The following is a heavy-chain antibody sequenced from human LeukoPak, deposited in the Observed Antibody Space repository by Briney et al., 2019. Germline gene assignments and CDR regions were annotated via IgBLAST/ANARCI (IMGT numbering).Heavy chain of an antibody. J-gene: IGHJ4*02. CDR2: INPNSGGT. V-gene: IGHV1-2*02. D-gene: IGHD1-7*01. CDR3: ARETAGTTSLDY. Sequence: ASVKVSCKASGYTLTGYYMHWVRQAPGQGLEWMGWINPNSGGTNYAQKFQGRVTMTRDTSISTAYMELSRLRSDDMAVYYCARETAGTTSLDYWGQGTLVTVAS. CDR1: GYTLTGYY.